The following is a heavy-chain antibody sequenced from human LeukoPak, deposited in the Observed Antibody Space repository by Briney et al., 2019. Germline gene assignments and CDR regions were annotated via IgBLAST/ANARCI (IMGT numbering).Heavy chain of an antibody. Sequence: GGSLRLSCAASGFTFSTYSMNWVRQAPGKGLEWVAVIWYDGSNKYYADSVKGRFTISRDNSKNTLYLQMNSLRAEDTAVYYCARNDKGNSYGYSIDYWGQGTLVTVSS. V-gene: IGHV3-33*08. CDR3: ARNDKGNSYGYSIDY. J-gene: IGHJ4*02. D-gene: IGHD5-18*01. CDR2: IWYDGSNK. CDR1: GFTFSTYS.